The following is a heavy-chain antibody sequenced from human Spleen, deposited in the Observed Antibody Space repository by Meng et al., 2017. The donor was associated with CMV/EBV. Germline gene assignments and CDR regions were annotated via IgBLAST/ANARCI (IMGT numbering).Heavy chain of an antibody. CDR2: IYHSGSA. V-gene: IGHV4-31*02. CDR3: ARQSANTWYGMIDS. J-gene: IGHJ4*02. D-gene: IGHD6-13*01. Sequence: GGSISSGGYYWSWSRQHPGEGLEWIGHIYHSGSAYYNPSLKSRLSISVDTSKDQFSLKLSSVTAADTAVYYCARQSANTWYGMIDSWGQGTLVTVSS. CDR1: GGSISSGGYY.